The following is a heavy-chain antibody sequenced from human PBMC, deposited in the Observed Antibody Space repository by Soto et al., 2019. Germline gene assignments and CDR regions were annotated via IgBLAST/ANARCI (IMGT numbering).Heavy chain of an antibody. V-gene: IGHV3-23*01. J-gene: IGHJ4*02. CDR1: GFTFSSYA. Sequence: EVQLLESGGGLVQPGGSLRLSCAASGFTFSSYAMSWVRQAPGKGLEWVSALSGSGGSTYYADSGKGRFTISRDNSKNTRYLQMNSLIAEDTDVYYCASRMVRGVIGRNLLWGQGTLVTVSS. CDR3: ASRMVRGVIGRNLL. CDR2: LSGSGGST. D-gene: IGHD3-10*01.